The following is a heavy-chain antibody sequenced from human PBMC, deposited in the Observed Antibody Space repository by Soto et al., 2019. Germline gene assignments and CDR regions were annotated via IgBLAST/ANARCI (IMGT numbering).Heavy chain of an antibody. V-gene: IGHV1-8*01. CDR1: GYTFTTGD. Sequence: QVQLLQSGAEVKKPGASVKVSCKASGYTFTTGDLNWVRQAPGQGLEWMGWINPNTGDTGYAQKFHGRLTMTRDTSIGTAYMELSNLRSEDTAFYYCARAKRTLSTCDVWGQGTLVTVSS. D-gene: IGHD2-21*02. J-gene: IGHJ4*02. CDR3: ARAKRTLSTCDV. CDR2: INPNTGDT.